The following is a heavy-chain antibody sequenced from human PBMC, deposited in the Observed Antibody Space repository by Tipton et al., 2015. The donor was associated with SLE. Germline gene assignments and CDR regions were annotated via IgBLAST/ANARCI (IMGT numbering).Heavy chain of an antibody. CDR1: GFTFSSYS. Sequence: GSLRLSCAASGFTFSSYSMNWVRQAPGKGLEWVSYISSSSSTIYYADSVKGRFTISRDNAKNSLYLQMNSLRAEDTAVYYCARDAGYCSGGSCLGWFDPWGQGTLVTVSS. V-gene: IGHV3-48*01. J-gene: IGHJ5*02. CDR3: ARDAGYCSGGSCLGWFDP. CDR2: ISSSSSTI. D-gene: IGHD2-15*01.